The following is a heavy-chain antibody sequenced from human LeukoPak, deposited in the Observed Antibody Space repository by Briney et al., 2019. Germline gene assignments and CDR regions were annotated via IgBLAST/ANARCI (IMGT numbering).Heavy chain of an antibody. D-gene: IGHD3-10*01. J-gene: IGHJ5*02. CDR1: GGSFSGYY. CDR3: ARGLSVLWFWELFPTDNWFDP. CDR2: INHSGST. Sequence: SETLSLTCAVYGGSFSGYYWSWIRQPPGKGLEWIGEINHSGSTNYNPSLKSRVTISVDTSKNRFSLKLSSVTAADTAVYYCARGLSVLWFWELFPTDNWFDPWGQGTLVTVSS. V-gene: IGHV4-34*01.